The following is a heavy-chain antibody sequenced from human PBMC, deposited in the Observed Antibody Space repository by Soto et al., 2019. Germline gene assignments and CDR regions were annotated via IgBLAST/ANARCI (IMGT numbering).Heavy chain of an antibody. J-gene: IGHJ6*02. CDR2: VWYDGSNG. CDR3: ARDPRTARASAMGV. V-gene: IGHV3-33*01. Sequence: GGSLRLSCTASGFIFSNFGMHWVRQAPGKGLEWVAGVWYDGSNGVSAESVKGRFTISRDNSKNTLYLQMTSLRAEDTAVYYCARDPRTARASAMGVWGQGTTVTVSS. CDR1: GFIFSNFG. D-gene: IGHD6-6*01.